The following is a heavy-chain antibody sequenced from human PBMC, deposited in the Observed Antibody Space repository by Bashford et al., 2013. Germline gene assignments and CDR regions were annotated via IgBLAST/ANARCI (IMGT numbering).Heavy chain of an antibody. D-gene: IGHD1-7*01. CDR1: GFTFGDYA. V-gene: IGHV3-49*03. CDR3: TRGTNYENHAFDI. Sequence: GSLRLSCSTSGFTFGDYAMSWFRQAPGKGLEWVGFMKTKASGGTSAYVASVKGRFTISRDDSNNIAYLQMNSLRTEDTAVYYCTRGTNYENHAFDIWGQGTMVTVSS. J-gene: IGHJ3*02. CDR2: MKTKASGGTS.